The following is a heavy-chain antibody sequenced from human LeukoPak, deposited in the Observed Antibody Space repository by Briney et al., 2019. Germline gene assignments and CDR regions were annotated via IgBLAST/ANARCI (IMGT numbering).Heavy chain of an antibody. CDR1: GFTVSSNY. CDR3: ARDTDPTQLDY. V-gene: IGHV3-66*01. J-gene: IGHJ4*02. Sequence: PGGSLRLSCAASGFTVSSNYMSWVRQAPGKGLEWVSVIYGGGSTYYADSVKGRFTISRDNSKNTLYLQMNSLRAEDTAVYYCARDTDPTQLDYWGQGTLVTVSS. CDR2: IYGGGST. D-gene: IGHD4-17*01.